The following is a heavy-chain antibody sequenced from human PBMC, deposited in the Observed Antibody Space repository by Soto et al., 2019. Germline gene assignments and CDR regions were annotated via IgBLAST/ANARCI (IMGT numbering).Heavy chain of an antibody. CDR3: ARRYGWAFDI. CDR1: GGSISSYY. V-gene: IGHV4-59*08. CDR2: IYYSGST. J-gene: IGHJ3*02. Sequence: SETLSLTCTVSGGSISSYYWSWIRQPPGKGLEWIGYIYYSGSTNYNPSLKSRVTISVDTSKNQFSLKLSSVTAADTAVYYCARRYGWAFDIWGQGTMVTVSS. D-gene: IGHD3-16*01.